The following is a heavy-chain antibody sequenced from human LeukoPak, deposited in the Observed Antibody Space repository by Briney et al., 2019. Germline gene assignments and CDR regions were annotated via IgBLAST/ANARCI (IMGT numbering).Heavy chain of an antibody. V-gene: IGHV1-46*01. CDR3: ARVGRYYDSSGYYSWSFDY. D-gene: IGHD3-22*01. CDR1: GYTFTSYY. Sequence: ASVTVSCKASGYTFTSYYMHWVRQPPGQGLEWMGIINPSGGSTSYAQKFQGRVTMTRDTSTSTVYMELSSLRSEDTAVYYSARVGRYYDSSGYYSWSFDYWGQGTLVTVSS. CDR2: INPSGGST. J-gene: IGHJ4*02.